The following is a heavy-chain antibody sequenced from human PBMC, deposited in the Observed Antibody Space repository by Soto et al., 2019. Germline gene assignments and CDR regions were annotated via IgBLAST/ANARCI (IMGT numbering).Heavy chain of an antibody. CDR1: GGTFSSYA. CDR3: ARGRALGYCTNGVCPAYYYFDY. V-gene: IGHV1-69*01. D-gene: IGHD2-8*01. J-gene: IGHJ4*02. CDR2: IIPIFGTA. Sequence: QVQLVQSGAEVKKPGSSVKVSCKASGGTFSSYAISWVRQAPGQGLEWMGGIIPIFGTANYAQKFQGRVTITADESMSTAYMELSSLRSEDTAVYYCARGRALGYCTNGVCPAYYYFDYWGQGTLVTVSS.